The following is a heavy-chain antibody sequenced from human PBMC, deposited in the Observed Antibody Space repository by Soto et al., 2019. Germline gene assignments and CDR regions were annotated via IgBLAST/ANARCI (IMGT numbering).Heavy chain of an antibody. CDR3: TSNAAAKVGTLRY. V-gene: IGHV3-15*02. CDR2: IDGGKT. J-gene: IGHJ4*02. CDR1: GFTFNNAR. D-gene: IGHD1-26*01. Sequence: EVQLAESGGALVEPGGSLRLSCAASGFTFNNARMSWVRQAPGKGLDWVGRIDGGKTDFAAPVEGRFTVSRDDSRNTLFLQMNSLKTEDTGVYYCTSNAAAKVGTLRYRGQGTLVTVSS.